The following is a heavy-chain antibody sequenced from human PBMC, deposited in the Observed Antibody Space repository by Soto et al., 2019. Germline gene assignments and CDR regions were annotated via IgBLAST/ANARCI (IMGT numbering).Heavy chain of an antibody. CDR2: MNPNSGNT. V-gene: IGHV1-8*01. Sequence: QVQLVQSGAEVKKPGASVKVSCKASGYTFTSYDINWVRQATGQGLEWMGWMNPNSGNTGYAQKFQGRVTMTRNTSISTAYMELSSLRSEDTAVYYCARGAHYDFWSGKGYGMDVWGQGTTVTVSS. J-gene: IGHJ6*02. CDR3: ARGAHYDFWSGKGYGMDV. D-gene: IGHD3-3*01. CDR1: GYTFTSYD.